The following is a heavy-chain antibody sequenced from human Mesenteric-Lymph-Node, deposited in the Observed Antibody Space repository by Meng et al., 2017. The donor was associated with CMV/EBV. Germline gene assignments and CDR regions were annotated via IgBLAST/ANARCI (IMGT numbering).Heavy chain of an antibody. CDR2: IYSDGNT. CDR1: GFTVSGNY. J-gene: IGHJ3*02. Sequence: GESLKISCAASGFTVSGNYLSWVRQAPGKGLEWVSIIYSDGNTYYADSVKGRFTISRDTSKNTLFLQMNSLRAEDTAVYYCARWKTGTTSGDAFDIWGQGTMVTVSS. CDR3: ARWKTGTTSGDAFDI. D-gene: IGHD1-1*01. V-gene: IGHV3-66*02.